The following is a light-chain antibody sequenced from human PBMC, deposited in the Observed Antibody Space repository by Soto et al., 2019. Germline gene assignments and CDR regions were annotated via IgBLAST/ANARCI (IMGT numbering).Light chain of an antibody. CDR2: DAS. CDR1: QSISSY. Sequence: EIVLTQSPATLSLSPGERATLSCRASQSISSYLAWYQQKPGQAPRLLIYDASNMATGISVKFSGGGSGTDFTLTISSLEPEDFAVYYCQQRSKWPPTFGQGTKVEIK. V-gene: IGKV3-11*01. J-gene: IGKJ1*01. CDR3: QQRSKWPPT.